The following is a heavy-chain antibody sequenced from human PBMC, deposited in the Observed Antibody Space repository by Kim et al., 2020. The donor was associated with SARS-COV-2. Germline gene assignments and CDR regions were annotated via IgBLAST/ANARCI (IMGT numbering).Heavy chain of an antibody. D-gene: IGHD1-26*01. CDR2: IYPGDSDT. CDR3: ARTKPIVGATYYFDY. V-gene: IGHV5-51*01. J-gene: IGHJ4*02. CDR1: GYSFTSYW. Sequence: GESLKISCKGSGYSFTSYWIGWVRQMPGKGLEWMGIIYPGDSDTRYSPSFQGQVTISADKSISTAYLQWSSLKASDTAMYYCARTKPIVGATYYFDYWGQGTLVTVSS.